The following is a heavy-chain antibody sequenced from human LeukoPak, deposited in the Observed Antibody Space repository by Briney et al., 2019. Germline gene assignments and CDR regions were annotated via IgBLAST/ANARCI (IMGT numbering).Heavy chain of an antibody. D-gene: IGHD6-13*01. CDR2: IYYSGST. Sequence: PSETLSLTCTASGGSISSSSYYWVWIRQPPGKGLEWIGTIYYSGSTYYNPSLKSRVTISVDTSKNQFSLKLSSVTAADTAVYYCARDRRGSSWSPDPYDAFGIWGQGTMVTVSS. J-gene: IGHJ3*02. CDR3: ARDRRGSSWSPDPYDAFGI. CDR1: GGSISSSSYY. V-gene: IGHV4-39*07.